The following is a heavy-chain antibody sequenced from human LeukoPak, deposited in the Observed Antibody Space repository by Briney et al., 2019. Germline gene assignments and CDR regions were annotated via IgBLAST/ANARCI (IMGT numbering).Heavy chain of an antibody. CDR2: IYYSGST. CDR3: ARESVGGHGHYYDSSGYSLLDY. Sequence: SETLSLTCTVSGGSISSYYWSWIRQPPGKGLEWIGYIYYSGSTNYNPSLKSRVTISVDTSKNQFSLKLSSVTAADTAVYYCARESVGGHGHYYDSSGYSLLDYWGQGTLVTVSS. CDR1: GGSISSYY. V-gene: IGHV4-59*01. D-gene: IGHD3-22*01. J-gene: IGHJ4*02.